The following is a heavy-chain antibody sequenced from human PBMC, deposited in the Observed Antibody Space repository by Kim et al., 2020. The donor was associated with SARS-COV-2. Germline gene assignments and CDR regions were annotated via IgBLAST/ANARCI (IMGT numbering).Heavy chain of an antibody. CDR3: ARSSYGSSIQFFDWFFDR. CDR1: GYSISRGYY. D-gene: IGHD3-9*01. Sequence: SETLSLTCTVSGYSISRGYYWGWIRQPPGKGLEWIGSIFHSGSTYYNPSVKSRVTISVDTSKNQFSLKLSSVSAADTAVYYCARSSYGSSIQFFDWFFDRWGQGTLVSVSS. CDR2: IFHSGST. J-gene: IGHJ4*02. V-gene: IGHV4-38-2*02.